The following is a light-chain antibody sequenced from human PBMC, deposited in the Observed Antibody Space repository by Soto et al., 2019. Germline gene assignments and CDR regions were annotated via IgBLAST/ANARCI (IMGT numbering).Light chain of an antibody. CDR2: EVT. CDR1: TSDVGGYNY. Sequence: QSALTQPPSASGSPGQSVTISCTGTTSDVGGYNYVSWYQHHPGKAPKLMIYEVTKRPSGVPDRFSGSKSGYTASLTVSGLQAEDEADYYCSSYGGSHNYVFGTGTKLTVL. CDR3: SSYGGSHNYV. J-gene: IGLJ1*01. V-gene: IGLV2-8*01.